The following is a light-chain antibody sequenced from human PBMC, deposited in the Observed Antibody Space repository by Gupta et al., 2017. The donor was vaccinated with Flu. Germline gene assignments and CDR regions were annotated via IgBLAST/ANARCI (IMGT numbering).Light chain of an antibody. CDR2: DVS. J-gene: IGLJ1*01. V-gene: IGLV2-11*01. CDR1: SSDVGGYNY. Sequence: SALTQPRSVSGSPGQSVTISCTGTSSDVGGYNYVSWYQQHPGKAPKLMIYDVSKRPSGVPDRFSGSKSGNTASLTISGLQAEEEADYYCCSYAGSYTYVFGTGTKVTVL. CDR3: CSYAGSYTYV.